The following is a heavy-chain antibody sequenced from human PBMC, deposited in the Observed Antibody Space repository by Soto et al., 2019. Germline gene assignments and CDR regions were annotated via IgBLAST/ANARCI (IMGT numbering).Heavy chain of an antibody. CDR2: ISFDENSK. CDR3: AKDTSGPNGDIYYGLDD. Sequence: QVQLVESGGGVVQPGRSLRLSCVASGYTFSSYAVHWVRQAPGKGLEWVAVISFDENSKSYADFAKGRFTVSRDDSKNTLYLQMNSLKIEDTAVYYCAKDTSGPNGDIYYGLDDWGQGTTVTVSS. V-gene: IGHV3-30*18. D-gene: IGHD4-17*01. J-gene: IGHJ6*02. CDR1: GYTFSSYA.